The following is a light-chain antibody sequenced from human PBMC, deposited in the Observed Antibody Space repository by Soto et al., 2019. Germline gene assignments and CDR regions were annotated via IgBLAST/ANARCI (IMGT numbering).Light chain of an antibody. Sequence: DIQMTQSPSTLSASVGDRVTITCRASQSINTWLAWYQQKPGRAPKLLIYDASTLDSGAPSRFSGSGSGTEFTLTISSLQPDDFATYYCQQYNHYRAFGQGTKVDIK. J-gene: IGKJ1*01. V-gene: IGKV1-5*01. CDR3: QQYNHYRA. CDR2: DAS. CDR1: QSINTW.